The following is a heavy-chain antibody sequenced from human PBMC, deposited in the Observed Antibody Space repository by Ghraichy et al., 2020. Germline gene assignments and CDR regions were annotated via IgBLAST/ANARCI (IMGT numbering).Heavy chain of an antibody. CDR3: ASLMTDDAFAY. Sequence: GGSLRLSCAASGFTFNTYAMNWVRQAPGKGLEWVSYIRSSGSDKYYAESVKGRFTISRDDAKNSLYLQMNSLRAEDTAVYYCASLMTDDAFAYWGQGTLVTVSS. J-gene: IGHJ4*02. CDR2: IRSSGSDK. D-gene: IGHD3-16*01. CDR1: GFTFNTYA. V-gene: IGHV3-48*03.